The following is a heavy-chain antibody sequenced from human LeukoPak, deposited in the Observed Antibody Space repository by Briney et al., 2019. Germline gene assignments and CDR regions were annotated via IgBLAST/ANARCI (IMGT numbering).Heavy chain of an antibody. CDR2: IPYDGSNK. V-gene: IGHV3-30*02. D-gene: IGHD1-26*01. CDR1: GFIFSSYG. J-gene: IGHJ4*02. CDR3: AKGQVGATGAFYFGY. Sequence: GGSLRLSCAASGFIFSSYGMHWVRQAPGKGLEWVAFIPYDGSNKYYADSVKGRFTISRDNSKNTLFLQINSLRAEDTAVYFCAKGQVGATGAFYFGYWGQGTLVTVSS.